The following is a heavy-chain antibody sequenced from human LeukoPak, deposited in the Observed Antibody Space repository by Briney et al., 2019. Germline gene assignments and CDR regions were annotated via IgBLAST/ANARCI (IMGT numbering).Heavy chain of an antibody. Sequence: GGSLRLSCAASGFSFGSFALSWVRQAPGKGLEWVSAISGSGGSTYYADSVKGRFTISRDNSKNTLYLQMNSLRAEDTAVYYCAKDRTSTTGVLDYWGQGTLVTVSS. CDR1: GFSFGSFA. D-gene: IGHD1-1*01. V-gene: IGHV3-23*01. CDR3: AKDRTSTTGVLDY. CDR2: ISGSGGST. J-gene: IGHJ4*02.